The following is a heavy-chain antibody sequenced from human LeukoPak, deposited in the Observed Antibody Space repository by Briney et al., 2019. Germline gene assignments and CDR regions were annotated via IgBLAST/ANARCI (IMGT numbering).Heavy chain of an antibody. J-gene: IGHJ4*02. D-gene: IGHD4-17*01. CDR1: GFTFGSYA. Sequence: PGGSLRLSCAASGFTFGSYAMHWVRQAPGKGLEWVAVISYDGSNKYYADSVKGRFTISRDNSKNTLYLQMNSLRAEDTAVYYCARGNGDYFDYWGQGTLVTVSS. CDR2: ISYDGSNK. V-gene: IGHV3-30*04. CDR3: ARGNGDYFDY.